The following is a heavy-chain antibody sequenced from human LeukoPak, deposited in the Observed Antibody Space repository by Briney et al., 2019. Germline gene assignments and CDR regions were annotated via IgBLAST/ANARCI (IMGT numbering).Heavy chain of an antibody. J-gene: IGHJ6*03. CDR3: ARDWGCSSTSCHSPYYYYMDV. CDR1: GYTFTAYY. V-gene: IGHV1-2*02. Sequence: ASVKVSCKASGYTFTAYYTHWVRQAPGQGLEWMGWINPNSGGTYYAQKFQGRVTMTRDTSISTAYMELSSVTAADTAVYYCARDWGCSSTSCHSPYYYYMDVWGKGTTVTISS. CDR2: INPNSGGT. D-gene: IGHD2-2*02.